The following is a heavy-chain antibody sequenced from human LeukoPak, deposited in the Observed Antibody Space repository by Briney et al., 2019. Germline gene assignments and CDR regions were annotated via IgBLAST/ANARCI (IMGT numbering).Heavy chain of an antibody. D-gene: IGHD2-15*01. J-gene: IGHJ3*02. CDR3: TTTVVLPFDI. CDR2: IRSKTEGGTT. V-gene: IGHV3-15*01. CDR1: GFTGKDAR. Sequence: GGSLALSCTTAGFTGKDARSRWVRQAPEKGLEGVGRIRSKTEGGTTNYASPVKGRFTISRDDSKNTLYLQMNSLKTEDTAVYYCTTTVVLPFDIWGQGTMVTVSS.